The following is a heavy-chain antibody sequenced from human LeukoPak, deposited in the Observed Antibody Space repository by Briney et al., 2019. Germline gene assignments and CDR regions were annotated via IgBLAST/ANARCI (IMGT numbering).Heavy chain of an antibody. Sequence: GGSLRLSCAASGFTFSSSAMSWVRQAPGKGLEWVSAISNNGGYTYYADSVQGRFTISRDNPKSTLCLQMNSLRAEDTAVYYCAKQLGYCSDGSCYFPYWGQGTLVTVSS. V-gene: IGHV3-23*01. CDR1: GFTFSSSA. D-gene: IGHD2-15*01. J-gene: IGHJ4*02. CDR3: AKQLGYCSDGSCYFPY. CDR2: ISNNGGYT.